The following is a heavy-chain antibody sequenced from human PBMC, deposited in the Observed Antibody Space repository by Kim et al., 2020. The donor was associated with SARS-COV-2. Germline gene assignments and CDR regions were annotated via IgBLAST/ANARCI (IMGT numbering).Heavy chain of an antibody. D-gene: IGHD2-21*01. CDR3: AKVLALWWASRCCYG. Sequence: GGSLRLSCAASGFTFSNSALHWVRQAPGKGPEWVSVISYDGTNNYYAASVKGRFTITRDNSKYLLYLHINSLRIDDTGLYYSAKVLALWWASRCCYG. CDR1: GFTFSNSA. CDR2: ISYDGTNN. J-gene: IGHJ6*01. V-gene: IGHV3-30-3*01.